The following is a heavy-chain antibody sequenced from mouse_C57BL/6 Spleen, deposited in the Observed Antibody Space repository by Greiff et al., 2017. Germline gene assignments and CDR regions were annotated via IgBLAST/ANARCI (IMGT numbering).Heavy chain of an antibody. Sequence: EVQLVESGGGLVQPKGSLKLSCAASGFSFNTYAMNWVRQAPGKGLEWVARIRSKSNNYATYYADSVKDRFTISRDDSESMLYLQMNNLKTEDTAMYYCVYGNYSWCAYWGQGTLVTVSA. CDR2: IRSKSNNYAT. CDR3: VYGNYSWCAY. J-gene: IGHJ3*01. D-gene: IGHD2-1*01. CDR1: GFSFNTYA. V-gene: IGHV10-1*01.